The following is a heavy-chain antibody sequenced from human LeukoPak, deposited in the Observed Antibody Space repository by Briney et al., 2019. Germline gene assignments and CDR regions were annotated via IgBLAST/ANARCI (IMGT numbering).Heavy chain of an antibody. CDR3: ARDLVAGHGIIVN. D-gene: IGHD2/OR15-2a*01. V-gene: IGHV1-2*04. Sequence: GASVKVSCKASGYTFTGYCMHWVRQAPGQGLEWMGWINPNSGGTNYAQKFQGWVTMTRDTSISTAYMELSRLRSDDTAVYYCARDLVAGHGIIVNWGQGTLVTVSS. CDR1: GYTFTGYC. J-gene: IGHJ4*02. CDR2: INPNSGGT.